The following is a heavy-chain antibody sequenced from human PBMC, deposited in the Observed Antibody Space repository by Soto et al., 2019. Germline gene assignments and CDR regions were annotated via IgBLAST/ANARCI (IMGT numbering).Heavy chain of an antibody. CDR1: GFTFSNSW. J-gene: IGHJ4*02. Sequence: GSLRLSCAASGFTFSNSWMSWVRQAPGKGLEWVGRIKSKTDGGTTDHAAPVKGRFTISRDDSKNTLYLQMNSLKTEDTAVYYCTTGLSSGYYSFDYWGQGTPVTVSS. CDR2: IKSKTDGGTT. CDR3: TTGLSSGYYSFDY. D-gene: IGHD3-22*01. V-gene: IGHV3-15*01.